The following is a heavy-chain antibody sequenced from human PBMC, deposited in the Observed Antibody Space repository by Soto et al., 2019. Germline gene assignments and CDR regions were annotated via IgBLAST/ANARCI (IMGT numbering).Heavy chain of an antibody. J-gene: IGHJ3*01. Sequence: EVQLVESGGGLIQPGGSLRLSCAASGFTFSSNDMNWVRQAPGKGLEWVSLIYSSGSTSYADSVKGRFTISRDNSKNPLYLQMSSRRAEDTAVYYCATRPLLPGAPWGQGTMVTVSS. V-gene: IGHV3-53*01. D-gene: IGHD3-22*01. CDR1: GFTFSSND. CDR3: ATRPLLPGAP. CDR2: IYSSGST.